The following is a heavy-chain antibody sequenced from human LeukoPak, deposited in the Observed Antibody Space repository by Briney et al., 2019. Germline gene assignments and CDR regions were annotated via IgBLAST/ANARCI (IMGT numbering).Heavy chain of an antibody. J-gene: IGHJ4*02. CDR1: GFTVSSKY. CDR3: ARLRGYCSSNSCYPLGY. V-gene: IGHV3-53*01. D-gene: IGHD2-2*01. CDR2: IYSGSTT. Sequence: PGGSLRLSCAASGFTVSSKYMSWVRQAPGKGLEWVSVIYSGSTTFYADSVKGQFSISRDNSKNTLYLQMNSLRAEDTAVYYCARLRGYCSSNSCYPLGYWGQGTLVTVSS.